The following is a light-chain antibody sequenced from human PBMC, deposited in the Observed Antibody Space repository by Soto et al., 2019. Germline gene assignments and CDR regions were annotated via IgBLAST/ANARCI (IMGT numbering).Light chain of an antibody. CDR1: SSDVGAYNH. Sequence: QSALTQPASVSGSPGQSITISCTGTSSDVGAYNHVSWYQQHPGKAPQLIIYEVSNRPLGLSNRFSASKSGNTASLTISGLRAEDGAHYYCCSYTTRSTLVFGTGTKVTVL. V-gene: IGLV2-14*01. CDR3: CSYTTRSTLV. CDR2: EVS. J-gene: IGLJ1*01.